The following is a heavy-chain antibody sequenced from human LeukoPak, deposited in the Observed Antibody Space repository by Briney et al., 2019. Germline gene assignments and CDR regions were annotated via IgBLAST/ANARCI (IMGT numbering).Heavy chain of an antibody. CDR2: IRPSNGDA. J-gene: IGHJ4*02. CDR1: GYTFTGHY. D-gene: IGHD2-21*01. V-gene: IGHV1-2*02. Sequence: GASVKVSCKASGYTFTGHYMHWVRQAPGQGFEWMCWIRPSNGDANCAQKFQGRVSMTRDTSITTVYMELSSLRSDDTAAYYCVREAYFYSRDTAGFDHWGQGTLVTVSS. CDR3: VREAYFYSRDTAGFDH.